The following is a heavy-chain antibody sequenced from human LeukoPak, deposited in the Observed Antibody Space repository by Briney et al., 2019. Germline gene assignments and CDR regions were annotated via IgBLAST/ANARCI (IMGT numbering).Heavy chain of an antibody. CDR1: GFTFSSYE. Sequence: GGSLRLSCAVSGFTFSSYEMNWVRQAPGKGLEWVSYISSSGSTIYYADSVKGRFTISRDIAKNSLYLQMNSLRAEDTAVYYCARDQRYCSSSSCPWEPFDYWGQGTLVTVSS. J-gene: IGHJ4*02. CDR3: ARDQRYCSSSSCPWEPFDY. V-gene: IGHV3-48*03. CDR2: ISSSGSTI. D-gene: IGHD2-2*01.